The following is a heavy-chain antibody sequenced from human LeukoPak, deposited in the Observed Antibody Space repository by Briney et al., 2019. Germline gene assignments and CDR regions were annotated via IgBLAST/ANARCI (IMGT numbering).Heavy chain of an antibody. CDR3: TNGEGCSGGSCYSKH. CDR2: IYYSGST. CDR1: GGSVTGYY. D-gene: IGHD2-15*01. Sequence: SETLSLTCTVSGGSVTGYYWSWIRQPPGKGLEWIGYIYYSGSTNYNPSLKSRVTISVDKSKNQFSLKLSSVTAADTAVYYCTNGEGCSGGSCYSKHWGQGTLVTVSS. J-gene: IGHJ1*01. V-gene: IGHV4-59*02.